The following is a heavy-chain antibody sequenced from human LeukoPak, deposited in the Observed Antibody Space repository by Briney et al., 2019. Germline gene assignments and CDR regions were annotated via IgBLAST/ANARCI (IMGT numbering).Heavy chain of an antibody. D-gene: IGHD6-13*01. V-gene: IGHV3-48*01. Sequence: GGSLRLSCAASGFTFSSYSMNWVRQAPGKGLEWVSYISSSSSTIYYADSVKGRFTISRDNAKNSLYLQMNSLRAEDTAVYYCARGPSSSWAFYYYYYMDVWGKGTTVTVSS. CDR3: ARGPSSSWAFYYYYYMDV. CDR1: GFTFSSYS. CDR2: ISSSSSTI. J-gene: IGHJ6*03.